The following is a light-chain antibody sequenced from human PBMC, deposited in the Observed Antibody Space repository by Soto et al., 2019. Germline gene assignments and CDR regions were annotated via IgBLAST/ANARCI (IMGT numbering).Light chain of an antibody. Sequence: DIQMTQSPSTLSASVGDRVTITCRASQSIYTSLAWYQQKLGKAPKVLIYDASSLQSGVPSRFSGSGSGTEFTLTISSLQPDDFVTYYCQQYHIFWTFGQGTRVEIK. V-gene: IGKV1-5*01. CDR2: DAS. J-gene: IGKJ1*01. CDR1: QSIYTS. CDR3: QQYHIFWT.